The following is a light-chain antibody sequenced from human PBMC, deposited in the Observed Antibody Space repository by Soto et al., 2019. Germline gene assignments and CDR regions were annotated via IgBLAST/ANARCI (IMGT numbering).Light chain of an antibody. CDR2: DVS. V-gene: IGLV2-14*03. CDR3: TSYTGDSTYV. J-gene: IGLJ1*01. Sequence: QSALTQPASVSGSPGQSITISCTATSTDVGRYNYVSWYQPHPGKAPKLMVYDVSNRPSRVSNRFSGSKSGITASLTISGLQAEDEANYYCTSYTGDSTYVFGPGTKLTVL. CDR1: STDVGRYNY.